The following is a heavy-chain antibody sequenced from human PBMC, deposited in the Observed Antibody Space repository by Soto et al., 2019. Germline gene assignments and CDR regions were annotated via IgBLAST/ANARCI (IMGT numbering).Heavy chain of an antibody. D-gene: IGHD1-1*01. CDR3: ARVTPGNNLYYFSGLDF. CDR2: ISYEGSNT. V-gene: IGHV3-30-3*01. CDR1: GFTFDTYG. J-gene: IGHJ6*02. Sequence: GGSLRLSCVASGFTFDTYGIHWVRQAPGKGLQWVALISYEGSNTYYADSVRGRFTISRDNSKNTIYLQMNTLRPEDTGLYYCARVTPGNNLYYFSGLDFWGQGTSATVSS.